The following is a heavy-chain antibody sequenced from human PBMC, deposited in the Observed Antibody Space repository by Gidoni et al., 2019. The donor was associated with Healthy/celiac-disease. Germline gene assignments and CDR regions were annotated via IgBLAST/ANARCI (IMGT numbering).Heavy chain of an antibody. Sequence: QVQLVQSGAEVKKPGASVKVSCKASGYTFTGYYMHWGRQAPGQGLEWMGWINPNSGGTNYAQKFQGRVTMTRDTSISTAYMELSRLRSDDTAVYYCARSSAYYYDSSGYYYGYYFDYWGQGTLVTVSS. CDR2: INPNSGGT. CDR3: ARSSAYYYDSSGYYYGYYFDY. V-gene: IGHV1-2*02. CDR1: GYTFTGYY. D-gene: IGHD3-22*01. J-gene: IGHJ4*02.